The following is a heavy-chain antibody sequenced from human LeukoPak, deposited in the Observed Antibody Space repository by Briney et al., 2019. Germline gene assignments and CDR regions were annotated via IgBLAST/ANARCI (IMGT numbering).Heavy chain of an antibody. CDR2: IYYSGRT. D-gene: IGHD3-10*01. CDR1: GGSISSSSYY. Sequence: PSETLSLTCTVSGGSISSSSYYWVWIRPPPGQGLEWLGRIYYSGRTYYNPSLKSRVTISVDTSKHQFSLELSSVSAADTAVYYCARQGWFGQLLPPLDYWGQGTLVSVS. J-gene: IGHJ4*02. CDR3: ARQGWFGQLLPPLDY. V-gene: IGHV4-39*01.